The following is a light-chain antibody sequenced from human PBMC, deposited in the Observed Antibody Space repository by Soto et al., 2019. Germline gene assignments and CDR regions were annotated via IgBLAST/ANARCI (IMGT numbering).Light chain of an antibody. CDR3: QQYNNWPLT. CDR1: QSVSSN. CDR2: GAS. V-gene: IGKV3D-15*01. Sequence: EIVMTQSPATLSVSPGERATLSCRASQSVSSNLAWYQQKPSQAPRLLIYGASIRATGIPARFSGSGSGTEFTLTISSLQSEDFAVYYCQQYNNWPLTFGGGTKVEIK. J-gene: IGKJ4*01.